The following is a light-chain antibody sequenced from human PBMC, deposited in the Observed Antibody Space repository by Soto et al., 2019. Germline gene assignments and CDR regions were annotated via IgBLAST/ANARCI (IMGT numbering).Light chain of an antibody. CDR1: ESLGSY. CDR3: QQRSRT. J-gene: IGKJ4*01. V-gene: IGKV3-11*01. Sequence: VLTQSPATLSLSLGQRATLSCRTSESLGSYLAWYQQQAGQAPKLLIYDASNRAIGIPARFSGSGSGTDFTLTISSLEPEDFAVYYCQQRSRTFGGGTKVDIK. CDR2: DAS.